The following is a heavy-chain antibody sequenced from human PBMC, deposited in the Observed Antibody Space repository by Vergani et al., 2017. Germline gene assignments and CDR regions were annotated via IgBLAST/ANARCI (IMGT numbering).Heavy chain of an antibody. CDR3: AKDLRQLADHYYYYYGMDV. J-gene: IGHJ6*02. CDR1: GFTFSSYW. V-gene: IGHV3-30*18. CDR2: ISYDGSNK. Sequence: VQLVESGGGLVQPGGSLRLSCAASGFTFSSYWMSWVRQAPGKGLEWVAVISYDGSNKYYADSVKGQFTISRDNSKNTLYLQMNSLRAEDTAVYYCAKDLRQLADHYYYYYGMDVWGQGTTVTVSS. D-gene: IGHD6-6*01.